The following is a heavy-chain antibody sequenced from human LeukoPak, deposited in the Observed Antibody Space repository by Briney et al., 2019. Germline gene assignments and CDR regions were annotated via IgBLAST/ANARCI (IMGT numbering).Heavy chain of an antibody. V-gene: IGHV3-74*01. CDR1: GFTFSSYW. D-gene: IGHD5-24*01. J-gene: IGHJ4*02. CDR3: ASPRDGYNYFDY. Sequence: GGSLRLSCAASGFTFSSYWMHWVRQAPGKGLVWVSRINSDGSSTSYADSVKGRFTISRDNAKNTLYLQMNSLRAEDTAVYYCASPRDGYNYFDYWGQGTLVTVSS. CDR2: INSDGSST.